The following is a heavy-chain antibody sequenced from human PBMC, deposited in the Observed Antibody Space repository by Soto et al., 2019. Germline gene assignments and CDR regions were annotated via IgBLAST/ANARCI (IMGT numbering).Heavy chain of an antibody. Sequence: SETLSLTCTVSGGSISSYYWSWIRQPPGKGLECIWYIYYSGSTNYNPSLKSRVTISVDTSKNQFSLKLSSVTAADTAVYYCERDCSRSWTGDYYGMEVWGNGTKVTVSS. CDR1: GGSISSYY. D-gene: IGHD6-13*01. J-gene: IGHJ6*04. V-gene: IGHV4-59*01. CDR2: IYYSGST. CDR3: ERDCSRSWTGDYYGMEV.